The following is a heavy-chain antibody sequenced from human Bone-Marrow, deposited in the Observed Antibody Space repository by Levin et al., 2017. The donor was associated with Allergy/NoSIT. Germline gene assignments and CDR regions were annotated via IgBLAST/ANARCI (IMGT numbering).Heavy chain of an antibody. Sequence: GESLKISCAASGFPFSTYAMHWVRQAPGKGLDWVAVISHDGSDHHYADSVEGRFTISRDKSKNTVSLQMNSLTSEDTAVYFCARGGSPIDSWGQGTLVTVSS. CDR3: ARGGSPIDS. J-gene: IGHJ4*02. CDR2: ISHDGSDH. V-gene: IGHV3-30*03. D-gene: IGHD6-19*01. CDR1: GFPFSTYA.